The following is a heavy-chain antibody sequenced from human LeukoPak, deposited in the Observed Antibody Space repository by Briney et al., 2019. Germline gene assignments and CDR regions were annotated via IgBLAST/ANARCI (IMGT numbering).Heavy chain of an antibody. CDR2: VFHTGSR. V-gene: IGHV4-4*02. J-gene: IGHJ3*02. CDR1: GGSIIASDW. Sequence: PSETLSLTCTVSGGSIIASDWWTWVRQAPGKGLEWVGEVFHTGSRNYSPSLKGRITISRDKYKSQFYPQLNSVTAADAAVYFCSRRNSLYDAFDIWGPGRLIAVSS. CDR3: SRRNSLYDAFDI.